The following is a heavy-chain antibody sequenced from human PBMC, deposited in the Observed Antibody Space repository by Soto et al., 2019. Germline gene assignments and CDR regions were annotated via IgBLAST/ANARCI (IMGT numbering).Heavy chain of an antibody. J-gene: IGHJ4*02. V-gene: IGHV4-34*01. CDR1: GGSFSGYY. Sequence: WETLSLTCAVYGGSFSGYYWSWIRQPPGKGLEWIGEINHSGSTNYNPSLKSRVTISVDTSKNQFSLKLSSVTAADTAVYYCARVPLRSSPRSFDYWGQGTLVTGSS. D-gene: IGHD6-6*01. CDR3: ARVPLRSSPRSFDY. CDR2: INHSGST.